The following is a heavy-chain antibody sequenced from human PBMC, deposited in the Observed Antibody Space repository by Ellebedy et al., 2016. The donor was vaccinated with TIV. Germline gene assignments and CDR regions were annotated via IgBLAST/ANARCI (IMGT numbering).Heavy chain of an antibody. J-gene: IGHJ4*02. CDR1: GYSFTSYW. D-gene: IGHD3-22*01. Sequence: GESLKISXKGSGYSFTSYWIGWVRQMPGKGLEWMGIIYPGDSDTRYSPSFQGQVTISADKSISTAYLQWSSLKASDTAMYYCARSSGYYDSSGYYSYWGQGTLVTVSS. CDR2: IYPGDSDT. CDR3: ARSSGYYDSSGYYSY. V-gene: IGHV5-51*01.